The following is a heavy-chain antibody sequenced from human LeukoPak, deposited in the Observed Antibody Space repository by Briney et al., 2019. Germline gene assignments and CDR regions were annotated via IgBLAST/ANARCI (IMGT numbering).Heavy chain of an antibody. Sequence: GGSLRLSCAASGFTFSSYAMSWVRQAPGKGLEWVSYISSSGSTIYYADSVKGRFTISRDNAKNSLYLQMNSLRAEDTAVYYCARLRRDGYNEGYLDAFDIWGQGTMVTVSS. CDR3: ARLRRDGYNEGYLDAFDI. J-gene: IGHJ3*02. D-gene: IGHD5-24*01. CDR1: GFTFSSYA. V-gene: IGHV3-48*04. CDR2: ISSSGSTI.